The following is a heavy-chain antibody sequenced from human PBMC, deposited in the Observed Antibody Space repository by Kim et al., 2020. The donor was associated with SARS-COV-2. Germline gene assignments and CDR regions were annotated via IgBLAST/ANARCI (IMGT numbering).Heavy chain of an antibody. Sequence: GESLKISCKGSGYSFTSYWIGWVRQMPGKGLEWMGIIYPGDSDTRYSPSFQGQVTISADKSISTAYLQWSSLKASDTAMYYCARLLLYGGNPLNFDYWGQGTLVTVSS. CDR3: ARLLLYGGNPLNFDY. CDR1: GYSFTSYW. J-gene: IGHJ4*02. CDR2: IYPGDSDT. D-gene: IGHD2-15*01. V-gene: IGHV5-51*01.